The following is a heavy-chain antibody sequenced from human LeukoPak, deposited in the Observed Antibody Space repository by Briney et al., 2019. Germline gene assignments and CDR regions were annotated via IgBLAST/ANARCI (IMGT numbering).Heavy chain of an antibody. D-gene: IGHD2-21*02. CDR1: GYSFTSYW. V-gene: IGHV5-51*01. J-gene: IGHJ4*02. Sequence: GESLKISCKGSGYSFTSYWIGWVRQMPGKGLEWMGIIYPGDSDTRYSPSFQGQVTISADKSISTAYLQWSSLKASDTAMYYCARARVAYCGSDCYLGSSYYFDYWGQGTLVTVSS. CDR3: ARARVAYCGSDCYLGSSYYFDY. CDR2: IYPGDSDT.